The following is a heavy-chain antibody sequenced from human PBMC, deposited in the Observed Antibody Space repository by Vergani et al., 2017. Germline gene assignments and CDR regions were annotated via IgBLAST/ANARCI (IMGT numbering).Heavy chain of an antibody. CDR2: IYYSGST. CDR1: GGSISSGGYY. Sequence: QVQLQQWGAGVVKPSQTLSLTCTVSGGSISSGGYYWSWIRQHPGKGLEWIGDIYYSGSTYYNPSLKSRVTISVDTCKNQFSLKLSAVTAADTSVYYCARERGTVVLITRDWFDPWGQGTLVTVSS. V-gene: IGHV4-31*03. CDR3: ARERGTVVLITRDWFDP. J-gene: IGHJ5*02. D-gene: IGHD3-22*01.